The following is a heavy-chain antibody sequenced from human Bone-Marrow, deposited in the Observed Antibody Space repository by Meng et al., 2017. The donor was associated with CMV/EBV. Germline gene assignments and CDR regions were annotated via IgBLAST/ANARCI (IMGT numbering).Heavy chain of an antibody. V-gene: IGHV3-23*03. CDR1: GFTFSSYA. Sequence: GGSLRLSCAASGFTFSSYAMSWVRQAPGKGLEWVSVIYSGGSSTYYADSVKGRFTISRDNSKNTLYLQMNSLRAEDTAVYYCAKVGSSWYPGTLSRPYYFDYWGQGTLVTVAS. CDR3: AKVGSSWYPGTLSRPYYFDY. J-gene: IGHJ4*02. D-gene: IGHD6-13*01. CDR2: IYSGGSST.